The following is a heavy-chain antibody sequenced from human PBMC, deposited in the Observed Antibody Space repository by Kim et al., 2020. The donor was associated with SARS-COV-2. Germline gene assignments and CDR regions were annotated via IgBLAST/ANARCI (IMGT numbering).Heavy chain of an antibody. Sequence: GGSLRLSCAASGFTFSSYGMHWVRQAPGKGLEWVAVISYDGSNKYYADSVKGRFTISRDNSKNTLYLQMNSLRAEDTAVYYCARDEGHCSGGSCYRPVYYYYGMDVWGQGTTVTVSS. CDR3: ARDEGHCSGGSCYRPVYYYYGMDV. V-gene: IGHV3-33*05. CDR1: GFTFSSYG. D-gene: IGHD2-15*01. J-gene: IGHJ6*02. CDR2: ISYDGSNK.